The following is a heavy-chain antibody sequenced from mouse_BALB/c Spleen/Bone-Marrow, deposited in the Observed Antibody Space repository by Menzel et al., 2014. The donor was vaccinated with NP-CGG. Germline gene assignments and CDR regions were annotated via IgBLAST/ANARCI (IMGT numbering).Heavy chain of an antibody. CDR1: GFNIKDTY. CDR2: IDPANGNT. Sequence: EVQLVESGAELVKPGASVKLSCTAYGFNIKDTYMHWVKQRPEQGLEWIGRIDPANGNTKYDPKFQGKATITADTSSNTAYLQLSSLTSEDTAVYYCAGYDYYQAWFAYWGQGTLVTVSA. J-gene: IGHJ3*01. CDR3: AGYDYYQAWFAY. D-gene: IGHD2-4*01. V-gene: IGHV14-3*02.